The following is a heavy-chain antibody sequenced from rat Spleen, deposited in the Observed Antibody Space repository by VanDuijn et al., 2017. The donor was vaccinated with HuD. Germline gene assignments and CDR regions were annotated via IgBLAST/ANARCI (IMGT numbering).Heavy chain of an antibody. CDR1: GFTFSDYF. V-gene: IGHV5-7*01. CDR2: INFDGSGT. D-gene: IGHD1-1*01. J-gene: IGHJ2*01. CDR3: ARRGLEWSFDY. Sequence: EVRLVESGGGLVQPGRSLKLSCTASGFTFSDYFMAWVRQAPTKGLEWVASINFDGSGTYYRDSVKGRFTISRDNAKSTLYLQMDSLRSEDTATYYCARRGLEWSFDYWGQGVMVTVSS.